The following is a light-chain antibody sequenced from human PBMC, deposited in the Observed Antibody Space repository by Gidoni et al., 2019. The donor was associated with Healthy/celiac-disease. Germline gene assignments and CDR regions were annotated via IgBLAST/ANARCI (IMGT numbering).Light chain of an antibody. CDR1: SSNIGNNY. CDR2: DNN. J-gene: IGLJ3*02. CDR3: GTWDSSLSAGGHWV. Sequence: SVLTQPPSVSAAPGQKVTISCSGSSSNIGNNYVSWYQQLPGTAFKLLIYDNNKRPSGIPDRFSGSKSGTSATLGITGLQTGDEADYYCGTWDSSLSAGGHWVFGGGTKLTVL. V-gene: IGLV1-51*01.